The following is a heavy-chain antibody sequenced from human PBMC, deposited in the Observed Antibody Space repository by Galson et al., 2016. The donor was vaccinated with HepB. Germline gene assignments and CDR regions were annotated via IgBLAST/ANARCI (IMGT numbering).Heavy chain of an antibody. CDR2: TNAGNGNT. D-gene: IGHD3-10*01. J-gene: IGHJ5*01. V-gene: IGHV1-3*01. Sequence: SVKVSCKASGYTFTNKAIHWVRQAPGQGLEWMGWTNAGNGNTKLSEKFQARVAISTDTSATTAYMELNNLTSEDTAVYYCARKRLGAANWFDSWGQGTLVRVSS. CDR3: ARKRLGAANWFDS. CDR1: GYTFTNKA.